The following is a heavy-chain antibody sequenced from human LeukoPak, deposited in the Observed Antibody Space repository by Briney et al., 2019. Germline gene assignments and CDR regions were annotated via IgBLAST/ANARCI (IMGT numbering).Heavy chain of an antibody. J-gene: IGHJ4*02. CDR1: GFTFSSYA. D-gene: IGHD1-7*01. CDR3: AREGYNWNYAVLDY. V-gene: IGHV3-30*04. Sequence: GGSLRLSCAASGFTFSSYAMHWVRQAPGKGLEWVAVISYDGSNKYYADSVKGRFTISRDNSKNTLYLQMNSLRAEDTAVYYCAREGYNWNYAVLDYWGQGTLVTVSS. CDR2: ISYDGSNK.